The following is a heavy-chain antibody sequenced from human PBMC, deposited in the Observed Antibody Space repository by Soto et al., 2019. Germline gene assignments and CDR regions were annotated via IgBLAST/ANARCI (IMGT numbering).Heavy chain of an antibody. CDR3: ARNRIAAAFSWFDP. D-gene: IGHD6-13*01. V-gene: IGHV1-18*04. CDR1: GYTFTSYG. CDR2: ISAYNGNT. J-gene: IGHJ5*02. Sequence: AASVKVSCKASGYTFTSYGISWVRQAPGQGLEWMGWISAYNGNTNYAQKLQGRVTMTTDTSTSTAYMELRSLRSDDTAVYYCARNRIAAAFSWFDPWGQGTLVTVSS.